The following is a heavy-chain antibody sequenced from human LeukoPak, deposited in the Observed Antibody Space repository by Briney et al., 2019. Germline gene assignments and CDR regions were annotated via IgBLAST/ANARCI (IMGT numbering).Heavy chain of an antibody. CDR1: GYTFTGYY. Sequence: ASVKVSCKASGYTFTGYYMHWVRQAPGQGLEWMGWINPNSGGTNYAQKFQGRVTMTRDTSISTAYMELSRLRSDDTAVYYCARAGRITMVRGVIQPTDYWGQGTLVTVSP. CDR3: ARAGRITMVRGVIQPTDY. V-gene: IGHV1-2*02. J-gene: IGHJ4*02. CDR2: INPNSGGT. D-gene: IGHD3-10*01.